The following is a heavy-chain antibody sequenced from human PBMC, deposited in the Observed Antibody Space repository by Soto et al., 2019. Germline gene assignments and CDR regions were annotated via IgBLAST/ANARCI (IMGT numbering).Heavy chain of an antibody. Sequence: PGGSLILSCAASGFPFSSYGMHWVRPAPGKGLEWVAVIWYDGSNKYYADSVKGRFTISRDNSKNTLYLQMNSLRAEDTAVYYCARDRRIAVAGELDYWGQGTLVTVSS. D-gene: IGHD6-19*01. CDR3: ARDRRIAVAGELDY. J-gene: IGHJ4*02. CDR1: GFPFSSYG. V-gene: IGHV3-33*01. CDR2: IWYDGSNK.